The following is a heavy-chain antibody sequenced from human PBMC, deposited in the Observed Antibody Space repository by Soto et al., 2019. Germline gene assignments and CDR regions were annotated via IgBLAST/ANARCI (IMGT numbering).Heavy chain of an antibody. Sequence: SETLSLTCTVSGGSISSGGYYWSWLRQHPGKGLEWIGYIYYSGSTYYNPSLKSRVTISVDTSKNQFSLKLSSVTAADTAVYYCERIPLVPAALIGSWGQGTLVTVSS. J-gene: IGHJ4*02. CDR2: IYYSGST. CDR1: GGSISSGGYY. CDR3: ERIPLVPAALIGS. D-gene: IGHD2-2*01. V-gene: IGHV4-31*03.